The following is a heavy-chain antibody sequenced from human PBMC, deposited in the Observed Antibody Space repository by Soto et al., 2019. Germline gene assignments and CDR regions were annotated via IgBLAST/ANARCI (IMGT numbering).Heavy chain of an antibody. V-gene: IGHV4-34*01. D-gene: IGHD3-22*01. Sequence: QVQLQQWGAGLLKPSETLSLTCAVYGGSFRGYYWTWIRQPPGKGLEWIGEINQGGSTNYNPSRKSRVTGSVDTSTNQFSLKLRFVTAADTAVYYCARGIPMIVGVQRAAPDRYYFYSWGHGTLVTVS. CDR2: INQGGST. CDR3: ARGIPMIVGVQRAAPDRYYFYS. J-gene: IGHJ4*01. CDR1: GGSFRGYY.